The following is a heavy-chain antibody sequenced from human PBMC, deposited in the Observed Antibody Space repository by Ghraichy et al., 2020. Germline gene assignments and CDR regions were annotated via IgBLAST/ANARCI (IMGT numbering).Heavy chain of an antibody. Sequence: SETLSLTCTVSGGSVSSGSYYWSWIRQPPGKGLEWIGYIYYSGSTNYNPSLKSRVTISVDTSKNQFSLKLSSVTAADTAVYYCAILAARPDDVAFDIWGQGTMVTVSS. CDR1: GGSVSSGSYY. D-gene: IGHD6-6*01. J-gene: IGHJ3*02. CDR3: AILAARPDDVAFDI. CDR2: IYYSGST. V-gene: IGHV4-61*01.